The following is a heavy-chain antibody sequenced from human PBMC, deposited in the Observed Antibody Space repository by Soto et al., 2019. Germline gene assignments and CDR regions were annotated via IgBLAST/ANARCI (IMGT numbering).Heavy chain of an antibody. D-gene: IGHD6-19*01. CDR2: ISYDGSNK. CDR3: AQAFSGWYGSSEYGF. CDR1: GFTFSSDG. Sequence: QVQLVEPGGGVVQPGRSLRLSCADSGFTFSSDGMHWVRQAPGKGLEWVAVISYDGSNKYYADSVKGRFTISRDNSKNTLYLQMNSLRAEDTAVYYCAQAFSGWYGSSEYGFWGQGTLVTVSS. J-gene: IGHJ4*02. V-gene: IGHV3-30*18.